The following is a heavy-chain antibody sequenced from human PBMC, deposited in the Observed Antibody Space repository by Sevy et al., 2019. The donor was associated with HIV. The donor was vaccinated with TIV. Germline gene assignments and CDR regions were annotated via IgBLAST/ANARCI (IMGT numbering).Heavy chain of an antibody. Sequence: GGSLRLSCAASGFDFGTYSMNWVRQAPGKGLEWVSSISSKNDYIFYADSVKGRFTISKDNAKNSLYLQMNSLRVEDTAVYYCARVRYNFGQKYFDYWGQGTLVTVSS. J-gene: IGHJ4*02. CDR2: ISSKNDYI. CDR1: GFDFGTYS. CDR3: ARVRYNFGQKYFDY. D-gene: IGHD5-18*01. V-gene: IGHV3-21*01.